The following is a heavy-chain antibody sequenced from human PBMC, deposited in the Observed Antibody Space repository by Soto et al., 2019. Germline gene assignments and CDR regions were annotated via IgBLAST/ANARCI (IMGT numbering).Heavy chain of an antibody. J-gene: IGHJ4*02. V-gene: IGHV3-11*01. D-gene: IGHD3-3*01. CDR2: ISTGGSTI. CDR1: GFTFGAYY. CDR3: AIGSPQFWQLFDI. Sequence: QVQLVESGGGLVKPGGSLRLSCTASGFTFGAYYMNWVRQAPGKGLEWVSYISTGGSTIFYADSVKGRFTISRDNDKNSLSLQMDSLRADDTGVYYCAIGSPQFWQLFDIWGQGALVTVSA.